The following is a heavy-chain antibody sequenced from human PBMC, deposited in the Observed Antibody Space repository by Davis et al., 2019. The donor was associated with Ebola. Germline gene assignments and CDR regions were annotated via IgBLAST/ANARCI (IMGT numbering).Heavy chain of an antibody. CDR3: ARDQKTTVPKPYYYYYGMDV. CDR2: IIPILGIA. CDR1: GGTFSSYA. Sequence: SVKVSCKASGGTFSSYAISWVRQAPGQGLEWMGRIIPILGIANYAQKFQGRVTITADKSTSTVYMELSSLRSEDTAVYCCARDQKTTVPKPYYYYYGMDVWGQGTTVSVSS. J-gene: IGHJ6*02. D-gene: IGHD4-11*01. V-gene: IGHV1-69*04.